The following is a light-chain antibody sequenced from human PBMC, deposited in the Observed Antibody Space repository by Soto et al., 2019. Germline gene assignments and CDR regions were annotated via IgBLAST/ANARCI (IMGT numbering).Light chain of an antibody. CDR1: QSVSSSY. CDR3: QQYGSSPRT. Sequence: ENVLTQSPGTLSLSPGERATLSCRASQSVSSSYLAWYQQKPGQAPGLLIYGASSRATGIPDRFSGSGSGTDFTLTISRLEPEDFAVYYCQQYGSSPRTFGQGTRLEIK. V-gene: IGKV3-20*01. CDR2: GAS. J-gene: IGKJ5*01.